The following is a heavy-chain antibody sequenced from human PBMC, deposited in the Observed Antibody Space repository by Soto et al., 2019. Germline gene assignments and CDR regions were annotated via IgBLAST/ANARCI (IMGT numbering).Heavy chain of an antibody. J-gene: IGHJ4*02. CDR2: MNPNSGNT. Sequence: ASVKVSCKASGYTFTSYDINWVRQVTGQGLERMGWMNPNSGNTGYAQKFQGRVTMTRNTSISTAYMELSSLRSEDTAVYYCARVGYYYDSSGYYLSFDYWGQGTLVTVSS. V-gene: IGHV1-8*01. CDR1: GYTFTSYD. D-gene: IGHD3-22*01. CDR3: ARVGYYYDSSGYYLSFDY.